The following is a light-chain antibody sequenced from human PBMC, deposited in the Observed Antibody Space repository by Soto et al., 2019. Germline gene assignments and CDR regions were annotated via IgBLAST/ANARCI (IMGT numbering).Light chain of an antibody. V-gene: IGKV3-20*01. CDR3: QQYGSSTEIT. CDR1: QSVSSSY. Sequence: EIVLTQSPGTLSLSPGERATLSCRASQSVSSSYLAWYQQKPGQAPRLLIYGASSRATGIPDRFSGSGSGTDFTPTISRLEPEDIAVYYCQQYGSSTEITFRGGTKVEIK. J-gene: IGKJ4*01. CDR2: GAS.